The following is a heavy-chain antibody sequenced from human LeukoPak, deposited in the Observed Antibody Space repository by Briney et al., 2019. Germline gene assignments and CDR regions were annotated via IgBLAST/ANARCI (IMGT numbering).Heavy chain of an antibody. J-gene: IGHJ4*02. CDR2: ISSSSSYI. CDR3: ASSHITMLVGY. CDR1: AFTFSSYS. D-gene: IGHD3-10*02. Sequence: PGRSLRLSCAASAFTFSSYSMNWVRQAPGKGLEWISSISSSSSYIYYADSVKGRFTISRDNAKNSLYLQMNSLRAEDTAVYYCASSHITMLVGYWGQGTLVTVSS. V-gene: IGHV3-21*01.